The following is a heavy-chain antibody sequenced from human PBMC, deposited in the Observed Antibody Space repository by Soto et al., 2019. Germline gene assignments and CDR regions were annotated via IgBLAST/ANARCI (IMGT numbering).Heavy chain of an antibody. CDR2: ISNNGDTA. J-gene: IGHJ4*02. CDR3: AKSRVFIGAIVTLLDS. V-gene: IGHV3-23*01. Sequence: EVQLLESGGGLVQPGGSLTLSCATSGFTFSSYAMDWVRQAAEKGLEWVASISNNGDTAYYADSVKGRFTISRGNSENTLYLQMNGLRADDTALYFCAKSRVFIGAIVTLLDSWGQGTQVTVSS. CDR1: GFTFSSYA. D-gene: IGHD3-16*02.